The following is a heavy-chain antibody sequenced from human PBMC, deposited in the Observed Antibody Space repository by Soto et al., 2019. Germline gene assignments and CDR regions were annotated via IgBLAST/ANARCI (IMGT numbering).Heavy chain of an antibody. V-gene: IGHV4-39*01. D-gene: IGHD2-2*01. CDR3: ARHLAPRDIVVAGGRLYWFDP. CDR1: GGSISSSSYY. CDR2: IYYSGST. Sequence: QLQLQESGPGLVKPSETLSLTCTVSGGSISSSSYYWGWIRQPPGKGLEWIGGIYYSGSTYYNPSLKSRVTISVDTSKNQFSLKLSSVTAADTAVYYCARHLAPRDIVVAGGRLYWFDPWGQGTLVTVSS. J-gene: IGHJ5*02.